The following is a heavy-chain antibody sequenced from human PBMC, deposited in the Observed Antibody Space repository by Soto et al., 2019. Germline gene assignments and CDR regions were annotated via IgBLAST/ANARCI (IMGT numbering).Heavy chain of an antibody. J-gene: IGHJ4*02. CDR3: ARGIVGATYFDY. D-gene: IGHD1-26*01. CDR2: IYHSGST. CDR1: GGSISSGGYS. V-gene: IGHV4-30-2*01. Sequence: SETLALACAVCGGSISSGGYSWSWIRQPPGKGLEWIGYIYHSGSTYYNPSLKSRVTISVDRSKNQFPLKLSSVTAADTAVYYCARGIVGATYFDYWGQGTLDTVS.